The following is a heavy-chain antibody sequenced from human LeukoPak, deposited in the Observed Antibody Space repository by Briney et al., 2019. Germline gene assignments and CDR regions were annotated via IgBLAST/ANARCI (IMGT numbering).Heavy chain of an antibody. CDR2: IYHSGST. D-gene: IGHD6-13*01. CDR3: ARRGIAAARYYFDY. V-gene: IGHV4-38-2*02. J-gene: IGHJ4*02. Sequence: PSETLSLTCTVSGGSISSYYWGWIRQPPGKGLEWIGSIYHSGSTYYNPSLKSRVTISVDTSKNQFSLKLSSVTAADTAVYYCARRGIAAARYYFDYWGQGTLVTVSS. CDR1: GGSISSYY.